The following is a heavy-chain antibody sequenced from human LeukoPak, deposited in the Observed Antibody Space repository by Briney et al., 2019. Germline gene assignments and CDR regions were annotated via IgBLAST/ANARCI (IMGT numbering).Heavy chain of an antibody. CDR3: ARDLGGDGFNLRHWFDP. Sequence: SETLSLTCTVSGGSINSADYYWSWIRQHPEKGLEWIGYIYYSGRKYYTPSLKSRVSISIATSKTQFSLNLSSVTAADTAVYYCARDLGGDGFNLRHWFDPWGQGTLVTVSP. J-gene: IGHJ5*02. CDR1: GGSINSADYY. D-gene: IGHD5-24*01. CDR2: IYYSGRK. V-gene: IGHV4-31*03.